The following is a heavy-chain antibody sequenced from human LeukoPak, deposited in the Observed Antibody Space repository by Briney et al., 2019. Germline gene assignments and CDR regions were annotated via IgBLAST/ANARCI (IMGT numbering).Heavy chain of an antibody. CDR2: IYPGDSDT. CDR1: GYSFTSYW. CDR3: ARQSQVATITGDFDY. V-gene: IGHV5-51*01. J-gene: IGHJ4*02. Sequence: GESLKISCKGSGYSFTSYWIGWVRQMPGKGLEWMGIIYPGDSDTRYSPSFQGQVTISADKSINTAYLQWSSLKASDTAMYYCARQSQVATITGDFDYWGQGTLVTVSS. D-gene: IGHD5-12*01.